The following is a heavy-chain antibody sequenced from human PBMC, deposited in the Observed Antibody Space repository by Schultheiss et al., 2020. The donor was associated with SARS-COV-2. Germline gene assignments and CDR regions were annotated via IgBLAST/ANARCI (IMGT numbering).Heavy chain of an antibody. CDR3: ASHWLDKNYYYMDV. Sequence: GGSLRLSCAASGFTFSSYGMHWVRQAPGKGLEWVSAISGTGGSTYYADSVKGRFTISRDNAKNTLYLQMNSLRAEDTAVYYCASHWLDKNYYYMDVWGKGTTVTVSS. J-gene: IGHJ6*03. CDR1: GFTFSSYG. D-gene: IGHD6-19*01. CDR2: ISGTGGST. V-gene: IGHV3-23*01.